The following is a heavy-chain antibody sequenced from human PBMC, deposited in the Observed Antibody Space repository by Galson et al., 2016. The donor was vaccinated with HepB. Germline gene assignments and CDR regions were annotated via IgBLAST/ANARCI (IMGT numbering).Heavy chain of an antibody. J-gene: IGHJ4*02. D-gene: IGHD6-19*01. CDR1: GGTFTSYA. CDR2: IIPIFGTA. V-gene: IGHV1-69*06. CDR3: ARDGGAVAGTGIDY. Sequence: SVKVSCKASGGTFTSYAISWVRQAPGQGLEWMGGIIPIFGTANYAQKFQGRVTIIAVKSTSTVYMELSSLRSEDTAVYYCARDGGAVAGTGIDYWGQGTLVTVSS.